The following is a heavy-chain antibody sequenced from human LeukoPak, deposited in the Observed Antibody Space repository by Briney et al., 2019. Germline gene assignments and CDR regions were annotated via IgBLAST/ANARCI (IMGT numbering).Heavy chain of an antibody. CDR2: IYYSGST. Sequence: SETLSLTCTVSGGSMSSYYWSWIRQPPGKGLEWIGYIYYSGSTNYNPSLKSRVTISVDTSKNQFSLKLSSVTAADTAVYYCASSYSSGWYGGVRFDYWGQGTLVTVSS. CDR3: ASSYSSGWYGGVRFDY. V-gene: IGHV4-59*01. J-gene: IGHJ4*02. CDR1: GGSMSSYY. D-gene: IGHD6-19*01.